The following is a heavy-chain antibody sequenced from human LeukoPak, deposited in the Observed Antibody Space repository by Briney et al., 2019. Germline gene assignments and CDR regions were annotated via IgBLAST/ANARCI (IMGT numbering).Heavy chain of an antibody. CDR3: AKVTLDYRNDFDY. V-gene: IGHV3-23*01. D-gene: IGHD4-11*01. CDR1: GFTFSTYA. Sequence: PGESLRLSCAASGFTFSTYAMSWVRQAPGKGPEWVSAITGSGTNTYYADSVKGRFTISRDNSKNTLYLQMNSLRVEDTAVYYCAKVTLDYRNDFDYWGQGTLVTVSS. CDR2: ITGSGTNT. J-gene: IGHJ4*02.